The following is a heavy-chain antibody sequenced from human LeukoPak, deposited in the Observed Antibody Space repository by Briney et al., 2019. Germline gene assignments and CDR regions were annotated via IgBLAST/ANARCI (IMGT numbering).Heavy chain of an antibody. CDR2: ISSSGNTI. Sequence: GGSLTLTCAASGFTFSNYEINWVRQAPGKGLEGVSYISSSGNTIYYADSVKGRSTISRDNAKNSLYLQMNSLRAEDTAIYYCARDFYYGSGGFDSSCQRSLVSVSS. V-gene: IGHV3-48*03. D-gene: IGHD3-10*01. CDR1: GFTFSNYE. CDR3: ARDFYYGSGGFDS. J-gene: IGHJ4*02.